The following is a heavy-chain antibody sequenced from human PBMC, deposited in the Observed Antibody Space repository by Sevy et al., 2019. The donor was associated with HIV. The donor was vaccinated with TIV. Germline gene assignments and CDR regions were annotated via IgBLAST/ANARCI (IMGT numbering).Heavy chain of an antibody. CDR3: AKDKGGLLPSYGMDV. V-gene: IGHV3-23*01. Sequence: LSLTCAASGLTFSSYAMAWVRQAPGKGLEWISAISGSGDRTYYAESVKGRFTISRDNSKNMVYLQMNSLRAEDTAVYYCAKDKGGLLPSYGMDVWGQGTTVTVSS. CDR1: GLTFSSYA. CDR2: ISGSGDRT. J-gene: IGHJ6*02. D-gene: IGHD2-15*01.